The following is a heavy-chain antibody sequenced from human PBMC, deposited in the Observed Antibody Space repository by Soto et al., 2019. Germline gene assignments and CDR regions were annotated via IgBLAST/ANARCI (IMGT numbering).Heavy chain of an antibody. J-gene: IGHJ4*02. CDR1: GFTFSSYS. D-gene: IGHD6-19*01. V-gene: IGHV3-21*01. CDR3: ARDRRPYIAVAAHYFDY. CDR2: ISSSSSYI. Sequence: EVQLVESGGGLVKPGGSLRLSCAASGFTFSSYSMNWVRQAPGKGLEWVSSISSSSSYIYYADSVKGRFTISRDNAKNSLYLQMNSLRAEDTAVYYCARDRRPYIAVAAHYFDYWGQGTLVTVSS.